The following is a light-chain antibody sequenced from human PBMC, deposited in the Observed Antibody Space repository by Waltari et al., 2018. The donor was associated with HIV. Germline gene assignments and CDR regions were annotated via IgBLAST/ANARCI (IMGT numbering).Light chain of an antibody. CDR1: SSNIGSNT. J-gene: IGLJ3*02. CDR2: RNN. V-gene: IGLV1-44*01. Sequence: QPVLTQPPSASGTPGQRVTISCSGSSSNIGSNTVNWYQQLPGTAPKRLTYRNNQRPSGFPDRFSGSKAGTSASLAISGLQSEDEADYYCAAWDDSLNARVFGGGTKLTVL. CDR3: AAWDDSLNARV.